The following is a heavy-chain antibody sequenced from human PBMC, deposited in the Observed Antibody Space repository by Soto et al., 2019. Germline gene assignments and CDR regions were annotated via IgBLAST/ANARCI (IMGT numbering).Heavy chain of an antibody. CDR2: INAGNGTT. CDR1: GYTFTSYA. CDR3: ASAMGFGLSYS. J-gene: IGHJ4*02. Sequence: QVKLVQSGAEVKKPGASVKVSCKASGYTFTSYAMHWVRQAPGQRLEWMGWINAGNGTTNYSQKFQGRVTITSDTSASTTSMELSSLRSDDTAVYYFASAMGFGLSYSWAQGTLVTFSS. V-gene: IGHV1-3*01. D-gene: IGHD3-10*01.